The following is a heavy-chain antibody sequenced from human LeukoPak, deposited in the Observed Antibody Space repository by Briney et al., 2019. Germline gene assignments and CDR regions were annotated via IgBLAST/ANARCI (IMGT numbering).Heavy chain of an antibody. CDR1: GFTFSSYS. CDR3: ARSEGSYDHFDY. J-gene: IGHJ4*02. D-gene: IGHD1-26*01. Sequence: PGGSLRLSCAASGFTFSSYSMNGVRQAPGKGLEWVSSISSSSSYIYYADSVKGRFTISRDNAKNSLYLQMNSLRAEDTAVYYCARSEGSYDHFDYWGQGTLVTVSS. V-gene: IGHV3-21*01. CDR2: ISSSSSYI.